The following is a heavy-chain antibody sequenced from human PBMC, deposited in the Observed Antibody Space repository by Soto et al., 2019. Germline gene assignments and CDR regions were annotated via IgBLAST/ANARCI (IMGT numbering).Heavy chain of an antibody. Sequence: EVQLVESGGGLVKPGGSLRLSCAASGFTFSTCSMNWVRQAPGKGLEWVSSISSSSSNIYYADSVKGRFTISRDNAKNSQYLQMNSRRADDTAVYYCARDNGYDAATLDYWGQGTLVTVSS. D-gene: IGHD5-12*01. V-gene: IGHV3-21*02. CDR3: ARDNGYDAATLDY. J-gene: IGHJ4*02. CDR1: GFTFSTCS. CDR2: ISSSSSNI.